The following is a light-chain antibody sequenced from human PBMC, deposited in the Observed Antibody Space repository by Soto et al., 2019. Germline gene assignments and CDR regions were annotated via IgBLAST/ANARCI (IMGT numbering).Light chain of an antibody. Sequence: QSALTQPAFVSGSPGLSIAISCTGTSSDVGGYNSVSWYQQHPGKAPKLMIYDVSNRPSGVSNRFSGSKSGNTASLTISGLQAEDEGDYYCSSYTTGGSYVFGTGTKVTVL. CDR1: SSDVGGYNS. J-gene: IGLJ1*01. CDR3: SSYTTGGSYV. V-gene: IGLV2-14*01. CDR2: DVS.